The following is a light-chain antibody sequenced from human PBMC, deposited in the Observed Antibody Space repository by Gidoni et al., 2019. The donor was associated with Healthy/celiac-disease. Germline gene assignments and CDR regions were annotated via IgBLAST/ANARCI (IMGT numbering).Light chain of an antibody. CDR1: QSVSNY. Sequence: EIVLTHSPPTLSFSPGERATLSCRVSQSVSNYLAWYQQKPGQAPRLLIYYASNRATGIPARFSGSGSGTDFTLTISSLEPEYFAVYYCQQRSNWLTFGGGTKVEIK. CDR2: YAS. J-gene: IGKJ4*01. CDR3: QQRSNWLT. V-gene: IGKV3-11*01.